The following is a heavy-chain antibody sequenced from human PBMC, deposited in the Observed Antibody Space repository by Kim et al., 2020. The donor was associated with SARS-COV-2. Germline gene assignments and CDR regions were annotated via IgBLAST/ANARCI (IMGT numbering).Heavy chain of an antibody. CDR2: ISIGNDNT. Sequence: ASVKVSCKASGYTFVNYVMHWVRQAPGQRPEWMGLISIGNDNTKFSQKFQGRVTITRDTSASTAYMELTSLRSEDTAIYYCARGSGWAFDYWGQGTVVTV. J-gene: IGHJ4*02. D-gene: IGHD6-19*01. V-gene: IGHV1-3*04. CDR1: GYTFVNYV. CDR3: ARGSGWAFDY.